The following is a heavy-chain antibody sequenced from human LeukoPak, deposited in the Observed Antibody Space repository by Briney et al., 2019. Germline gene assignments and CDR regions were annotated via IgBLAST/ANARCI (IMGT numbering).Heavy chain of an antibody. CDR2: IIPILGIA. CDR3: AREPYYYGSGSYYNPFDY. Sequence: ASVKVSCKASGGTFSSYAISWVRQAPGQGLEWVGRIIPILGIANYAQKFQGRVTITADKSTSTAYMELSSLRSEDTAVYYCAREPYYYGSGSYYNPFDYWGQGTLVTVSS. D-gene: IGHD3-10*01. J-gene: IGHJ4*02. V-gene: IGHV1-69*04. CDR1: GGTFSSYA.